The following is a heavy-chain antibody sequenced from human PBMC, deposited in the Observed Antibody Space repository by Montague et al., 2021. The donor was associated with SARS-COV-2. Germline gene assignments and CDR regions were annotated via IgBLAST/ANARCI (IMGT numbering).Heavy chain of an antibody. CDR2: IYYSGST. CDR1: GGSISSSSYY. Sequence: SETLSLTCTVSGGSISSSSYYWGWIRQPPGKGLEWIGSIYYSGSTYHNPSLKSRVTISVDTSKNQLSLKLSSVTAADTAVYYCARQENSSGWFKPDAFDIWGQGTMVTVSS. D-gene: IGHD6-19*01. J-gene: IGHJ3*02. CDR3: ARQENSSGWFKPDAFDI. V-gene: IGHV4-39*01.